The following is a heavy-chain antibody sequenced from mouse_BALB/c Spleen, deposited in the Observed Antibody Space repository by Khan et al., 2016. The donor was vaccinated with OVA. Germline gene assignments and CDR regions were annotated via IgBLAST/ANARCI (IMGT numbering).Heavy chain of an antibody. Sequence: LVESGPELKKPGETVRISCKASGYTLTTAGMQWVQKMPGKGLKWIGWINTHSGVPKYAEDFKGRFAFSLETSASTAYLQISNLKNEDTVTYFCARSYRYYWYFDVWGAGTTVTVAS. CDR3: ARSYRYYWYFDV. D-gene: IGHD2-14*01. CDR2: INTHSGVP. J-gene: IGHJ1*01. V-gene: IGHV9-4*02. CDR1: GYTLTTAG.